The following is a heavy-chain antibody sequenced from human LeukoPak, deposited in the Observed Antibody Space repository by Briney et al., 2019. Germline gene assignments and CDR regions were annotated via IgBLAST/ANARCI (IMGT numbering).Heavy chain of an antibody. CDR2: ISSSSSYI. J-gene: IGHJ4*02. Sequence: PGGTLRLSCAASGFTISTDGMSWVRQAPGKGLEWVSSISSSSSYIYYADSVKGRFTISRDNAKNSLYLQMNSLRAEDTAVYYCARDEDYSYYDFGYWGQGTLVTVSS. CDR3: ARDEDYSYYDFGY. D-gene: IGHD3-3*01. CDR1: GFTISTDG. V-gene: IGHV3-21*01.